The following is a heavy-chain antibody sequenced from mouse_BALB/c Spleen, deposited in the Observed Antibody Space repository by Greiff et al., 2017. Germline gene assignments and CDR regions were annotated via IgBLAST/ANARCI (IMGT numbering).Heavy chain of an antibody. J-gene: IGHJ1*01. CDR2: IRLKSNNYAT. D-gene: IGHD2-9*01. Sequence: EVKVEESGGGLVQPGGSMKLSCVASGFTFSNYWMNWVRQSPEKGLEWVAEIRLKSNNYATHYAESVKGRFTISRDDSKSSVYLQMNNLRAEDTGIYYCTSYYGYDVWYFDVWGAGTTVTVSS. CDR1: GFTFSNYW. V-gene: IGHV6-6*02. CDR3: TSYYGYDVWYFDV.